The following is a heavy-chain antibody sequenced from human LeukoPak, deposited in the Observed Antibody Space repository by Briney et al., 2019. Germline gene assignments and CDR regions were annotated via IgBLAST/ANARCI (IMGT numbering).Heavy chain of an antibody. J-gene: IGHJ4*02. CDR1: GGTFGSYA. V-gene: IGHV1-69*13. D-gene: IGHD2-21*02. Sequence: SVKVSCKASGGTFGSYAISWVRQAPGQGLDWMGGIIPIFGTANYAQKFQGRVTITADESTSTAYMELSSLRSEDTAVYYCARGGAYCGGDCWAEPDFDYWGQGTLVTVSS. CDR3: ARGGAYCGGDCWAEPDFDY. CDR2: IIPIFGTA.